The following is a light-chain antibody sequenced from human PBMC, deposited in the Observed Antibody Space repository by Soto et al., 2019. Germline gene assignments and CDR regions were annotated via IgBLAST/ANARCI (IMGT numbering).Light chain of an antibody. CDR3: QQYGWSPIT. CDR1: QSVSSSY. CDR2: GAS. J-gene: IGKJ5*01. V-gene: IGKV3-20*01. Sequence: ELVMTESPCTLSMSPGERATLSCRASQSVSSSYLAWYQQKPGQPPRLLIYGASSRATGIPDRFSGSGSGTDFTLTISRLEPEDVALYYCQQYGWSPITFGLVTRLEI.